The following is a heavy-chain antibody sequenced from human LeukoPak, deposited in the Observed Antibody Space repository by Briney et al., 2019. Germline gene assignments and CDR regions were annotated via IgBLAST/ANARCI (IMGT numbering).Heavy chain of an antibody. D-gene: IGHD3-10*01. CDR1: GVTFSDYY. V-gene: IGHV3-11*01. J-gene: IGHJ5*02. CDR2: ISNSGSSI. Sequence: PGGSLRLSCAASGVTFSDYYMSWIRQAPGKGLEWVSYISNSGSSIYYTDSVKGRFTISRDNAKNSLYLQINSLRAEDTAVYYCAGARGLGPGGWFDPWGQGTLVTVSS. CDR3: AGARGLGPGGWFDP.